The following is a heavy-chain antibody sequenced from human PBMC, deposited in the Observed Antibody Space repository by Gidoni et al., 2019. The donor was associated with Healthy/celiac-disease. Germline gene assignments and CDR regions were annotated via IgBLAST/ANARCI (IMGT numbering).Heavy chain of an antibody. V-gene: IGHV3-53*01. D-gene: IGHD1-7*01. CDR3: ARGITGTFYSYYGLDV. J-gene: IGHJ6*02. CDR2: IYSGVNT. CDR1: GFTVSSNY. Sequence: EVQLVESGGGLIQPGGSLTLSCAASGFTVSSNYMSWVRQAPGKGLEWVSVIYSGVNTYYADSVKGRFTISRDNPKNTLCLKMKSLRAEDTAVYYCARGITGTFYSYYGLDVWGQGTTVTVSS.